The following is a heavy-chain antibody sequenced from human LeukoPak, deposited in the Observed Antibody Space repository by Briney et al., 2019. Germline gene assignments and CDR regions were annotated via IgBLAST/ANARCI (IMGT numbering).Heavy chain of an antibody. Sequence: PSQTLSLTCTVSGGSISSGDYYWSWIRQPPGKGLEWIGYIYYSGSTNYNPSLKSRVTISVDTSKNQFSLNLSSVTAADTAVYYCARSQYNSGWYYFDYWGQGTLVTVSS. CDR3: ARSQYNSGWYYFDY. J-gene: IGHJ4*02. CDR1: GGSISSGDYY. CDR2: IYYSGST. V-gene: IGHV4-61*08. D-gene: IGHD6-19*01.